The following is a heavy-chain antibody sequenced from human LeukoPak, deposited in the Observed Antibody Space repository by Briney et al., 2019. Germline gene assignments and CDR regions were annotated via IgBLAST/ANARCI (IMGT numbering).Heavy chain of an antibody. D-gene: IGHD2-15*01. J-gene: IGHJ4*02. V-gene: IGHV1-69*05. CDR2: IIPIFGTA. CDR1: GGTFSSYA. CDR3: ARLNLDSGGSWYYFDY. Sequence: SVKVSCKASGGTFSSYAISWVGQTPGQGLEWMGRIIPIFGTASYAQKFQSRVTITTDESTSTAYMELSSLRSEDTAVYYCARLNLDSGGSWYYFDYWGQGTLVTVSS.